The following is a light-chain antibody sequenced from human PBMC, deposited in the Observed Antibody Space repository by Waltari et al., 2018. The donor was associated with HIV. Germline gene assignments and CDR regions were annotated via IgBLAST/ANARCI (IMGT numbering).Light chain of an antibody. CDR3: QSYDSNTRI. CDR2: EDD. CDR1: SGSIGSNY. Sequence: FMLTQPRSVSESPGKTVTISCTRSSGSIGSNYVQWYQQRPGSSPTTVIYEDDQRPSEVPGRFSGSIDRSSNSASLTISGLMTEDEADYYCQSYDSNTRIFGTGTKVTVL. J-gene: IGLJ1*01. V-gene: IGLV6-57*01.